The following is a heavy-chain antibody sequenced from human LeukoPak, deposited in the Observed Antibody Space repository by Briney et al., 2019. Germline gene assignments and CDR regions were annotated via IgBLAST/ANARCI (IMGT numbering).Heavy chain of an antibody. D-gene: IGHD3-3*01. Sequence: SGGPLRLSCAASGFTFSSYAMHWVRQAPGKGLEWVAVISYDGSNKYYADSVKGRFTISRDNAKNSLYLQMNSLRAEDTAVYYCARGALNYDFWSGYHQIDYWGQGTLVTVSS. CDR1: GFTFSSYA. CDR3: ARGALNYDFWSGYHQIDY. V-gene: IGHV3-30-3*01. J-gene: IGHJ4*02. CDR2: ISYDGSNK.